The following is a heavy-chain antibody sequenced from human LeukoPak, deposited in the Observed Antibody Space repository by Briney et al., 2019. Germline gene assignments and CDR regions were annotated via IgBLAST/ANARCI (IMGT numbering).Heavy chain of an antibody. CDR3: ARQLPTAAADTRGYFDY. CDR2: LYYGENS. CDR1: GGSISFISSSTYY. J-gene: IGHJ4*02. D-gene: IGHD6-25*01. Sequence: PSETLSLTCTVSGGSISFISSSTYYWGWIRQAPGKGLESIGSLYYGENSHYTPSLKTRATLAVDTSTNQFCLKLTSVTAADAAVYFCARQLPTAAADTRGYFDYWGQGTVVTVSP. V-gene: IGHV4-39*01.